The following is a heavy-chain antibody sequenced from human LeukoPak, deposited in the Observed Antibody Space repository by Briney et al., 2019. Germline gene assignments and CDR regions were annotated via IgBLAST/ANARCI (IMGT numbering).Heavy chain of an antibody. CDR1: GVSLSNYA. Sequence: GGSLRLSCAPSGVSLSNYALDWVRQAPGKGLEWVAAISYDGSKTYYTDSVKGRFTIYRDDPSNTLSLQMDSLRAEDTALYYCATSTTVAGTFWFDPRGQGTLVIVSS. CDR3: ATSTTVAGTFWFDP. D-gene: IGHD6-19*01. V-gene: IGHV3-30*04. CDR2: ISYDGSKT. J-gene: IGHJ5*02.